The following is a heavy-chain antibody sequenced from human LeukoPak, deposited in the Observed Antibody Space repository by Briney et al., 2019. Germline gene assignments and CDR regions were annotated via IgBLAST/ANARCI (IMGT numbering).Heavy chain of an antibody. Sequence: SETLSLTCTVSGGSVNSYYWSWIRQPPGKGLEWIGYIYYSGSTNYNPSLKSRLTISADTSKNQISLKVRSVTAADTAVYYCARRMTYYDSSVYTYASHFDYWGQGTLVTVSS. V-gene: IGHV4-59*08. CDR2: IYYSGST. CDR3: ARRMTYYDSSVYTYASHFDY. D-gene: IGHD3-22*01. CDR1: GGSVNSYY. J-gene: IGHJ4*02.